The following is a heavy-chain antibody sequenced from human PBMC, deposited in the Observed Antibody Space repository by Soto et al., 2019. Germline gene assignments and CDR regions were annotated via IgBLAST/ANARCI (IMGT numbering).Heavy chain of an antibody. CDR2: IIPMFGRI. CDR1: GNTFSNYA. CDR3: ARLDYYSSGNQVYFFDY. V-gene: IGHV1-69*01. J-gene: IGHJ4*02. D-gene: IGHD3-10*01. Sequence: QVQLVQSGAEVKKPGSSVKVSCKASGNTFSNYAISWVRQAPGQGLEWMGGIIPMFGRINYAQKFQGRVTMTADESTRTAYMELGSLRSEDTAVYYSARLDYYSSGNQVYFFDYWGQGTLVTVSS.